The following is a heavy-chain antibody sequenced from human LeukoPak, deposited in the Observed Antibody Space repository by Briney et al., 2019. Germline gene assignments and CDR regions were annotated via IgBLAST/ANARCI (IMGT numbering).Heavy chain of an antibody. Sequence: PGGSLRLSCAASGFTFSSYAMSWVRQAPGKGQEWFSAISGSGGSTYYADSVKGRFTISRDNSKNTLYLQMNSLRAEDTAVYYCAKDTLAVVVPAAIDYWGQGTLVTVSS. CDR2: ISGSGGST. V-gene: IGHV3-23*01. D-gene: IGHD2-2*01. CDR3: AKDTLAVVVPAAIDY. CDR1: GFTFSSYA. J-gene: IGHJ4*02.